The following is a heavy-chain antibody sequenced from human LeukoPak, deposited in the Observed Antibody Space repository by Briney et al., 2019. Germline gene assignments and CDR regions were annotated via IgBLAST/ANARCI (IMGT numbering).Heavy chain of an antibody. CDR1: GFTFSSYS. V-gene: IGHV3-66*01. J-gene: IGHJ4*02. D-gene: IGHD3-10*01. Sequence: GGSLRLSCAASGFTFSSYSMNWVRQAPGKGLGWVSVIYSGGSTYYADSVKGRFTISRDNSKNTLYLQMNSLRAEDTAVYYCARSGITMVRGAVDYWGQGTLVTVSS. CDR3: ARSGITMVRGAVDY. CDR2: IYSGGST.